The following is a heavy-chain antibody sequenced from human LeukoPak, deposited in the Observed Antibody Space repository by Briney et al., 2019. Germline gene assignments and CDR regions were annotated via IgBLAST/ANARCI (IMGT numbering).Heavy chain of an antibody. V-gene: IGHV3-53*01. Sequence: GGSLRLSCAASGFTVSSNYMSWVRQAPGKGLEWVSVIYSGGSTYYADSVKGRLAISRDNSKNTLYLQMNSLRAEDTAVYYCARVGEGAAKDWGQGTLVTVSS. CDR2: IYSGGST. CDR1: GFTVSSNY. D-gene: IGHD1-26*01. J-gene: IGHJ4*02. CDR3: ARVGEGAAKD.